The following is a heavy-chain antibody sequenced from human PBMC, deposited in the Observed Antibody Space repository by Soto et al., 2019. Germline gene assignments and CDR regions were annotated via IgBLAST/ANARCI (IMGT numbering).Heavy chain of an antibody. CDR2: IWYDGSNK. CDR3: ARDQWAVADFYYGMDV. J-gene: IGHJ6*02. V-gene: IGHV3-33*01. Sequence: QVQLVESGGGVVQPGRSLRLSCAAPGFTFSTYGMHWVRQAPGKGLEWVAVIWYDGSNKYYADSVKGRFTISRDNSKNTLYLQMNSLRAEDTAVYYCARDQWAVADFYYGMDVWGQGTTVTVSS. D-gene: IGHD6-13*01. CDR1: GFTFSTYG.